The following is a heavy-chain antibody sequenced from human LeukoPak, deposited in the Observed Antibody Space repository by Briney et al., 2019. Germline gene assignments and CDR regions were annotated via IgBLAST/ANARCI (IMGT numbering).Heavy chain of an antibody. J-gene: IGHJ4*02. D-gene: IGHD5-24*01. CDR2: ISYDGSNK. CDR1: GFTFSSYA. CDR3: ARDSRDGFNYFDY. Sequence: PGGSLRLSCAASGFTFSSYAMHWVRQAPGKGLEWVAVISYDGSNKYYADSVKGRFTISRDNSKNTLYLQMNSLRAEDTAVYYCARDSRDGFNYFDYWGQGTLVTVSS. V-gene: IGHV3-30*04.